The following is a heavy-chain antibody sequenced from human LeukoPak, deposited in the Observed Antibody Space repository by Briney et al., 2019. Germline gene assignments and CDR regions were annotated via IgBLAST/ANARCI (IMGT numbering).Heavy chain of an antibody. CDR1: GGSISTSNYY. V-gene: IGHV4-39*07. CDR3: ARHTKSGWFFDY. D-gene: IGHD6-19*01. Sequence: PSETLSLTCTVSGGSISTSNYYWGWIRQPPGKGLEWIGNIFYSGSTYYSPSLRSRVTISLDTSRNQFSLKLNSVTAADTAVYYCARHTKSGWFFDYWGQGTLVTVSS. J-gene: IGHJ4*02. CDR2: IFYSGST.